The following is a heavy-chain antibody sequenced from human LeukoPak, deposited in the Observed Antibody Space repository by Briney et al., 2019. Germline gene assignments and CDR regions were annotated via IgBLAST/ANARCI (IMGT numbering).Heavy chain of an antibody. Sequence: GASVKVSCKASGGTFSSYAISWVRQAPGQGLEWMGRIIPILGIANYAQKFQGRVTITADKSTSTAYMELSSLRSEDTAVYYCARVRYYDTGSWTFDYWGQGTLVTVSS. V-gene: IGHV1-69*04. CDR3: ARVRYYDTGSWTFDY. J-gene: IGHJ4*02. CDR2: IIPILGIA. CDR1: GGTFSSYA. D-gene: IGHD3-9*01.